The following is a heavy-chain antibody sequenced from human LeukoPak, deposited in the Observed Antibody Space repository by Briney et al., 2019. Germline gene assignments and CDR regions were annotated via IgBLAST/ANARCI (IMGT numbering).Heavy chain of an antibody. CDR1: GGSFSGHY. V-gene: IGHV4-34*01. CDR3: ARGWTSSYYDFWSGYFD. D-gene: IGHD3-3*01. Sequence: SETLSLICAVYGGSFSGHYWSWLRQPPGKGREWIGEINHRGSTNYNPPLKTRVTISVDTSKNQFSLKLSSVTAADTAVYYCARGWTSSYYDFWSGYFDWGQGTLVTVSS. CDR2: INHRGST. J-gene: IGHJ4*02.